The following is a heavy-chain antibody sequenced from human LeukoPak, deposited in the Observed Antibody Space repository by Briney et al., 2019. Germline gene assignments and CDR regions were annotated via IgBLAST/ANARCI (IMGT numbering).Heavy chain of an antibody. D-gene: IGHD2-15*01. V-gene: IGHV3-30-3*01. CDR1: GFTFSSYA. CDR2: ISYDGSNK. CDR3: ARDASYCSGGSCYDNYYYYGMDV. Sequence: PGRSLRLSCAASGFTFSSYAMHWVRQAPGKGLEWVAVISYDGSNKYYADSVKGRFTISRDNSKNTLYLQMNSLRAEDTAVYYCARDASYCSGGSCYDNYYYYGMDVWGQGTTVTVSS. J-gene: IGHJ6*02.